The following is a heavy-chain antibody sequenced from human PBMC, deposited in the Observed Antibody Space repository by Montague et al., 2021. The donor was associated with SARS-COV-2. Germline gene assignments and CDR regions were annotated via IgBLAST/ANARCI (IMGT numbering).Heavy chain of an antibody. CDR2: IYTSGTT. CDR3: ARAHSGSWAHLDN. D-gene: IGHD5-12*01. Sequence: TLSLTRTVSGGSISSGSYYWSWIQEPAGKGLGWIGCIYTSGTTDYSFSPKSRVTISVDTSKNQFSLKLTSVTAADTAVYYCARAHSGSWAHLDNWGQGSLVTVSS. CDR1: GGSISSGSYY. V-gene: IGHV4-61*02. J-gene: IGHJ4*02.